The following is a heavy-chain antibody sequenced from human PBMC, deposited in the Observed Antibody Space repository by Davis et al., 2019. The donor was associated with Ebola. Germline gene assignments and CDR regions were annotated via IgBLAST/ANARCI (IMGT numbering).Heavy chain of an antibody. CDR3: TRVRWLRGYFYYMDV. D-gene: IGHD5-12*01. J-gene: IGHJ6*03. Sequence: PGGSLRLSCVASGFTFSNFWMHWVRQSPGKGLVWVSRIDRDGSETSYADSVEGRFTISRDNAKNTLYLEMNSLRVEDTAVYYCTRVRWLRGYFYYMDVWGKGTTITVSS. CDR2: IDRDGSET. V-gene: IGHV3-74*01. CDR1: GFTFSNFW.